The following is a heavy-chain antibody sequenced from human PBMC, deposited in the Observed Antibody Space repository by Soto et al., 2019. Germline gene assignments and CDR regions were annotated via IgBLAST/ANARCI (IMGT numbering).Heavy chain of an antibody. CDR3: ARDYSCSGGSCYCAFDI. J-gene: IGHJ3*02. D-gene: IGHD2-15*01. V-gene: IGHV4-31*03. CDR1: GGSISRGGYY. CDR2: ISYSGST. Sequence: SETLSLTCTVSGGSISRGGYYWSWIRQHPGKGLEWIGYISYSGSTYYNPSLKSRVTISVDTSKNQLSLKLSSVTAADTAVYYCARDYSCSGGSCYCAFDIWGQGTMVTVSS.